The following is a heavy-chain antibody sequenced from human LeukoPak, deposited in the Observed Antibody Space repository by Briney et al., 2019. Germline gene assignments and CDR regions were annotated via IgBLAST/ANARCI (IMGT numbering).Heavy chain of an antibody. CDR2: INHSGST. CDR1: GGSFSGYY. Sequence: SETLSLTCAVYGGSFSGYYWSWIRQPPGKGLEWIGEINHSGSTNYHPSLKSRVTISVDTSKNQFSLKLSSVTVADTAVYYCARGIWFDPWGQGTLVTVSS. J-gene: IGHJ5*02. V-gene: IGHV4-34*01. CDR3: ARGIWFDP.